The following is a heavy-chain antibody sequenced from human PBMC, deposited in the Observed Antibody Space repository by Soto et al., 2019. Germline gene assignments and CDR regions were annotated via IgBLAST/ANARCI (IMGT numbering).Heavy chain of an antibody. V-gene: IGHV3-23*01. CDR3: ANAGGSYRGGSFDY. CDR1: GFTFSSYA. J-gene: IGHJ4*02. CDR2: ISGRGGNT. D-gene: IGHD3-16*02. Sequence: EVQLLESGGGLVQPGGSLRLSCAASGFTFSSYAMSWVRQAPGKGLEWVSAISGRGGNTYYADSVKGRFTISRDNSKNTLYLQMNSLRAEDTAVYYCANAGGSYRGGSFDYWGQGTLVTVSS.